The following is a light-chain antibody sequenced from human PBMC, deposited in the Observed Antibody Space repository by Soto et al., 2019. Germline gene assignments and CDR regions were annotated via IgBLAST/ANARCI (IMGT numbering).Light chain of an antibody. CDR3: CSYAGSSILV. CDR1: SSDVGSYNF. Sequence: QSALTQPASASGSPGQSITISCTGTSSDVGSYNFVSWYQQYPGKAPKLMIYEVSKRPSGVSNRFSGSKSGNTASLTISGLQAEDEADYYCCSYAGSSILVFGGGTKLTV. V-gene: IGLV2-23*02. CDR2: EVS. J-gene: IGLJ3*02.